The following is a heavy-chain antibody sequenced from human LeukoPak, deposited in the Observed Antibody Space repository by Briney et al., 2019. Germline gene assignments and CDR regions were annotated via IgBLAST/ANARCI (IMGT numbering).Heavy chain of an antibody. J-gene: IGHJ6*03. CDR1: GFTFSNNG. D-gene: IGHD3-10*01. CDR2: ISGRGGER. V-gene: IGHV3-23*01. Sequence: GGTLRLSCAAAGFTFSNNGLSGVGQAPGKGRQGVSGISGRGGERYYTESVKGRFTISRDNVKNSLYLQMNSLRAEDTAVYYCARDENYYGSGGTDNYYYYYYMDVWGKGTTVTVSS. CDR3: ARDENYYGSGGTDNYYYYYYMDV.